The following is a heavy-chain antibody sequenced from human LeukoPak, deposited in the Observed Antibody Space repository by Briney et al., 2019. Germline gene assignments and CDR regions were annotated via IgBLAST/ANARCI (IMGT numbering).Heavy chain of an antibody. Sequence: GGSLRLSCAASGFTFDDYAMHWVRQAPGKGLEWVSGISWNSGSIGYADSVKGRFTISRDNAKNSLYLQMNSLRAEDTALYYCAKGTTVTNNFDYWGQGTLVTVSS. CDR1: GFTFDDYA. J-gene: IGHJ4*02. CDR2: ISWNSGSI. D-gene: IGHD4-17*01. CDR3: AKGTTVTNNFDY. V-gene: IGHV3-9*01.